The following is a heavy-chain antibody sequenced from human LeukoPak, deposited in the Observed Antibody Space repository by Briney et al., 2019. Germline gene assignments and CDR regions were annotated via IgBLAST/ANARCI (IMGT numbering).Heavy chain of an antibody. V-gene: IGHV4-59*10. D-gene: IGHD2-8*01. Sequence: SETLSLTCAVYGGSFSGYYWSWIRQPAGKGLEWIGRIYTSGSTNYNPSLKSRVTMSVDTSKNQFSLKLSSVTAADTAVYYCARVRYCTNGVCSNGLGPDGGYYYYMDVWGKGTTVTVSS. CDR2: IYTSGST. J-gene: IGHJ6*03. CDR1: GGSFSGYY. CDR3: ARVRYCTNGVCSNGLGPDGGYYYYMDV.